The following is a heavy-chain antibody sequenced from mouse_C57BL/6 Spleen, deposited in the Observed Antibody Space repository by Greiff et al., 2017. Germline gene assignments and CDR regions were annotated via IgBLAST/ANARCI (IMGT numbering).Heavy chain of an antibody. CDR3: ARYGGYYAY. V-gene: IGHV1-81*01. Sequence: QVQLQQSGAELARPGASVKLSCKASGYTFTSYGISWVKQRTGQGLEWIGEIYPRSGNTYYNEKFKGKATLPADKSSSTAYMELRSLTSEDSAVYFCARYGGYYAYWGQGTLVTVSA. D-gene: IGHD2-3*01. J-gene: IGHJ3*01. CDR2: IYPRSGNT. CDR1: GYTFTSYG.